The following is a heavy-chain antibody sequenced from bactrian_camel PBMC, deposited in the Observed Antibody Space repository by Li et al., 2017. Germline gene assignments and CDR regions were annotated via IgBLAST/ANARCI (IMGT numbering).Heavy chain of an antibody. V-gene: IGHV3S42*01. D-gene: IGHD4*01. CDR1: GSTRNC. CDR2: IDSDGTT. J-gene: IGHJ4*01. Sequence: DVQLVESGGGSVQTGGSLRLSCTVSGSTRNCMAWFRQPPGKEREGVAAIDSDGTTSYTDSVKGRFTISKDTANNTLYLQMNALTPEDTAMYSCATRRCSPATIGTWGRGGGYTFGEQGTQVTVS.